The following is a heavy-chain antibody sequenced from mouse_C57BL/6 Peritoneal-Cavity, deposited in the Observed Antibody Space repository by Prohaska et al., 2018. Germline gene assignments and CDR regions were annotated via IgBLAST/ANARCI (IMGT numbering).Heavy chain of an antibody. V-gene: IGHV1-36*01. Sequence: GTSYNQKFKCKATLTVDTSSSIAYMELNSLTSEDSAVYYCALIYYDYDGYAMDSWGQGTSVTVSS. CDR2: GT. D-gene: IGHD2-4*01. CDR3: ALIYYDYDGYAMDS. J-gene: IGHJ4*01.